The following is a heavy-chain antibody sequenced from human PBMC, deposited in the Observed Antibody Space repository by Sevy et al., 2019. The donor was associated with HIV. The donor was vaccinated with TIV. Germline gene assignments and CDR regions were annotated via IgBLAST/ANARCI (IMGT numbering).Heavy chain of an antibody. CDR3: ARQSWYSSGWIWFDP. Sequence: SETLSLTCTVSGGSIASSSYYWGWIGRPPGKGLEWIGTIYYSGSTYYNPSLKSRVTISVDTSKNQFSLKLTSVTAADTAVYYCARQSWYSSGWIWFDPWGQGTLVTVSS. CDR1: GGSIASSSYY. V-gene: IGHV4-39*01. CDR2: IYYSGST. J-gene: IGHJ5*02. D-gene: IGHD6-19*01.